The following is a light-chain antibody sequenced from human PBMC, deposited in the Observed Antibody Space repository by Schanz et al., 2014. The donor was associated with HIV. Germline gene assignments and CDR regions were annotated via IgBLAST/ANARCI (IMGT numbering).Light chain of an antibody. CDR2: ATY. V-gene: IGLV1-44*01. J-gene: IGLJ2*01. CDR3: ASWDAGLSVV. Sequence: QSVLTQPPSASGTPGQRVTMSCSASSSNIATNAVNWYQQLPGTAPKLLIYATYNRPSGVPDRFSGSSSGTSASLAISGLQSEDEADYYCASWDAGLSVVFGGGTKLTVL. CDR1: SSNIATNA.